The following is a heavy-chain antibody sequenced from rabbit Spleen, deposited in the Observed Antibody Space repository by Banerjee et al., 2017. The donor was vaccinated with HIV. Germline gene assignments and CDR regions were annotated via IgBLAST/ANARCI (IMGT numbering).Heavy chain of an antibody. CDR1: GVSFSSSSY. D-gene: IGHD4-2*01. V-gene: IGHV1S40*01. CDR2: IDVTKSGNS. J-gene: IGHJ4*01. CDR3: ARDAAGREDFNL. Sequence: QSLEESGGDLVKPGASLTLTCTASGVSFSSSSYMCWVRQAPGKGLEWLACIDVTKSGNSYYASWAKGRFTVSKTSSTTVTLQMTSLTAADTATYFCARDAAGREDFNLWGQGTLVTVS.